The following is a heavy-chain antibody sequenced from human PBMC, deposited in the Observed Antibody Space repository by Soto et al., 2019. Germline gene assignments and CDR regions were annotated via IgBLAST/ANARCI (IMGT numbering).Heavy chain of an antibody. J-gene: IGHJ6*02. Sequence: PSETLSLTCFVSGDSINNTYWWSWVRQAPEKGLEWIGEIYHTGGRSYMPSLRGRITLSVDTSKNQFSLKLTSVTAEDTAVYYCAKDPYYSDTSGMDVWGLGTTVTVSS. CDR3: AKDPYYSDTSGMDV. CDR2: IYHTGGR. D-gene: IGHD3-22*01. CDR1: GDSINNTYW. V-gene: IGHV4-4*02.